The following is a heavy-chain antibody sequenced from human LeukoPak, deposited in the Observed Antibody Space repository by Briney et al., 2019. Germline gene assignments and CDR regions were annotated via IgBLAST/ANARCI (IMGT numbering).Heavy chain of an antibody. Sequence: SVEVSCKASGGTFSSYAVSWVRQAPGQGLEWMGGIIPIFGTANYAQKFQGRVTITADESTSTAYMELSSLRSEDTAVYYCASRSGYYSFDYWGQGTLVTASS. D-gene: IGHD3-22*01. V-gene: IGHV1-69*13. CDR1: GGTFSSYA. J-gene: IGHJ4*02. CDR3: ASRSGYYSFDY. CDR2: IIPIFGTA.